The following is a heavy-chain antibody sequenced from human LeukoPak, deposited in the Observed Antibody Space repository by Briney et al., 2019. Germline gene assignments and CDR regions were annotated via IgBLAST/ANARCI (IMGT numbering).Heavy chain of an antibody. J-gene: IGHJ4*02. D-gene: IGHD3-22*01. CDR3: ASPLNYYDSSGYYHEYYFDY. Sequence: ASVKVSCKASGYTFTGYYMHWVRQAPGQGLEWMGWINPNSGGTNYAQKFQGRVTMTRDTSISTAYMELSRLRSDDTAVYYCASPLNYYDSSGYYHEYYFDYWGQGTLVTVSS. CDR1: GYTFTGYY. CDR2: INPNSGGT. V-gene: IGHV1-2*02.